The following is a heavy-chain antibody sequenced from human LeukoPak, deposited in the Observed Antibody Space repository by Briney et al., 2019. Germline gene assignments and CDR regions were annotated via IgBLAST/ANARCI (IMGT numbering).Heavy chain of an antibody. CDR1: GFTFSSYS. D-gene: IGHD2-2*01. CDR2: ISGNGGSI. CDR3: ARGRPRGYCSSTSCYSPLDY. J-gene: IGHJ4*02. Sequence: PTGGSLRLSCAASGFTFSSYSMNWVRQAPGKGLEWVSYISGNGGSIYYADSVKGRFTISRDNAENSLYLQMNSLRAEDTAVYYCARGRPRGYCSSTSCYSPLDYWGQGTLVTVSS. V-gene: IGHV3-48*04.